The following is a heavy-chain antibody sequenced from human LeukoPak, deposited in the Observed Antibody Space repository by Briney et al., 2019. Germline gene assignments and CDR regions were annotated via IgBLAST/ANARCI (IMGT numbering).Heavy chain of an antibody. CDR1: GYTFTGYY. Sequence: ASVKVSCKASGYTFTGYYMHWVRQAPGQGLEWMGWINPNSGGTNYAQKFRGRVTMTRDTSISTAYMELSRLRSDDTAVYYCARGGSSGEWFSHLDHWGQGTLVTVSS. V-gene: IGHV1-2*02. CDR3: ARGGSSGEWFSHLDH. J-gene: IGHJ4*02. D-gene: IGHD3-3*01. CDR2: INPNSGGT.